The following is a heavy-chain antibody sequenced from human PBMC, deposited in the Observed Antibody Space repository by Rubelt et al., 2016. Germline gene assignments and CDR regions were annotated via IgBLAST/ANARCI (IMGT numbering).Heavy chain of an antibody. CDR2: IIPVFGTA. CDR1: GGTFSSYA. CDR3: ATTIAIRPYYFDY. J-gene: IGHJ4*02. D-gene: IGHD6-6*01. Sequence: QVQLVQSGAEVKKPGSSVKVSCKASGGTFSSYAISWVRQAPGQGLEWMGGIIPVFGTANYAQKFQGRITVTADEYTSTAYMELSSLRSEDTAVYYCATTIAIRPYYFDYWGQGTLVTVSS. V-gene: IGHV1-69*01.